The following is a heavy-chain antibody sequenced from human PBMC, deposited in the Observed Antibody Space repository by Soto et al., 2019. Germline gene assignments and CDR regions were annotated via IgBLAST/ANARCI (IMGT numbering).Heavy chain of an antibody. D-gene: IGHD2-15*01. V-gene: IGHV1-69*13. CDR1: GGTFSSYA. CDR2: IIPIFGTA. J-gene: IGHJ4*02. CDR3: ARRYRDCSGGRCYSV. Sequence: ASVKVSCKASGGTFSSYAISWVRQAPGQGLEWMGGIIPIFGTANYAQKFQGRVTITADESTSTAYMELSSLRSEDTAVYYCARRYRDCSGGRCYSVWGQGTLVTVSS.